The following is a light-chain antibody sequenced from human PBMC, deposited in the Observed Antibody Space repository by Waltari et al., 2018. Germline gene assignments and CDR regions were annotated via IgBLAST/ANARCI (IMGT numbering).Light chain of an antibody. CDR3: SSYTTSSAPGV. CDR1: VRDVGAYDF. J-gene: IGLJ1*01. CDR2: EVS. Sequence: QSALTQPASVSGSPGQSVTIPCSGTVRDVGAYDFVSWYQQHPGKAPHLIIYEVSNRPSGISNRFSASKSGNTASLTISGLQAEDEADYYCSSYTTSSAPGVFGTGTRVTVL. V-gene: IGLV2-14*01.